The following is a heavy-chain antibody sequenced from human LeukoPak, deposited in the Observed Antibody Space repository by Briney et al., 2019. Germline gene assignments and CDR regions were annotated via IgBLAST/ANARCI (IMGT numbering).Heavy chain of an antibody. J-gene: IGHJ3*02. CDR3: ARGMYSSGWDDAFDI. CDR1: GFTFSSYA. D-gene: IGHD6-19*01. CDR2: ISYDGSNK. Sequence: GRSLRLSCAASGFTFSSYAMHWVNQAPGKGLEWVAVISYDGSNKYYADSVKGRFTISRDNSKNTLYLQMNSLRAEDTAVYYCARGMYSSGWDDAFDIWSQGTMVTVSS. V-gene: IGHV3-30-3*01.